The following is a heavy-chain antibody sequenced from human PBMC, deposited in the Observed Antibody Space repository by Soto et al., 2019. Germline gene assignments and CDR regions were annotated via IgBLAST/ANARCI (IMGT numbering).Heavy chain of an antibody. V-gene: IGHV4-59*01. Sequence: SETLSLTCTVSGDSISSYYWGWIRQPPGKGLEWIGYIHYSGSTNYNPCLKSRVTISVDTPKNQFSLKVNSMTAADTAVYYCARGGLAARKGRWFDPWGQGTLVTVSS. CDR1: GDSISSYY. CDR3: ARGGLAARKGRWFDP. J-gene: IGHJ5*02. CDR2: IHYSGST. D-gene: IGHD6-6*01.